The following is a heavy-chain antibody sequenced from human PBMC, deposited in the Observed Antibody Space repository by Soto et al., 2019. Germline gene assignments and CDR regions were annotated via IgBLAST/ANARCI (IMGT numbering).Heavy chain of an antibody. J-gene: IGHJ4*02. Sequence: EVQLVESGGGLVQPGGSLRLSCAASGFTFSRYRMHWVRQDPGNGLVWVSCINTDSTNTQYADSVRGRFTVSRDNAKNTVYLQMISLRGEDTAVYYCAKDLLCGLIDYWGQGTLVAVSS. CDR1: GFTFSRYR. D-gene: IGHD2-15*01. CDR3: AKDLLCGLIDY. V-gene: IGHV3-74*03. CDR2: INTDSTNT.